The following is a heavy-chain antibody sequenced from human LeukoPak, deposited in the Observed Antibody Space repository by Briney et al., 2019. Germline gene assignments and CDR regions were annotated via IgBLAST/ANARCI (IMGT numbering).Heavy chain of an antibody. J-gene: IGHJ4*02. Sequence: SETLSLTCAVYGGSFSGYYWSWIRQPPGKGLEWIGEINHSGSTNYNLSLKSRVTISVDTSKNQFSLKLSSVTAADTAVYYCARRSGWSHPFDYWGQGTLVTVSS. CDR2: INHSGST. V-gene: IGHV4-34*01. CDR1: GGSFSGYY. CDR3: ARRSGWSHPFDY. D-gene: IGHD6-19*01.